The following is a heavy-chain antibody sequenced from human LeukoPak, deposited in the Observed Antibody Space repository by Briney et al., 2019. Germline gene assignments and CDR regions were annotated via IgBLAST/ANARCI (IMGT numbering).Heavy chain of an antibody. J-gene: IGHJ4*02. Sequence: ASVKVSCKASGYSFIRYDINWVRQASGQGLEWMGWMNPNSGNTGYSQEFQGRVTMTRNTSISTAYMELSSLRSEDTAVYYCARGHSLLWFGEGPYYFDYWGQGTLVTVSS. CDR3: ARGHSLLWFGEGPYYFDY. D-gene: IGHD3-10*01. CDR2: MNPNSGNT. CDR1: GYSFIRYD. V-gene: IGHV1-8*01.